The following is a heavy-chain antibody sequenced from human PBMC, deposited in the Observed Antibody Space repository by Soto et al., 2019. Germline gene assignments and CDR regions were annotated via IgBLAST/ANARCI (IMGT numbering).Heavy chain of an antibody. CDR3: ARDGMGPFHY. J-gene: IGHJ4*02. D-gene: IGHD1-1*01. CDR2: IYYSGST. CDR1: DGSISNLSCY. Sequence: LQLQRLPYTVSDGSISNLSCYWSMIRQPPGKGLEWIGSIYYSGSTYYNPSLKSRVTISVDTSKNQFSLTLSSVTAADTAVYYCARDGMGPFHYWGQGTLVTVSS. V-gene: IGHV4-39*07.